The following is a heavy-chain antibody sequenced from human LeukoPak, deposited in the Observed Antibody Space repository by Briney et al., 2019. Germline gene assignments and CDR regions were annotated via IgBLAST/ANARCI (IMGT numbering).Heavy chain of an antibody. D-gene: IGHD2-21*01. J-gene: IGHJ5*02. CDR1: GYSFTSYW. Sequence: PGESLKISCKGSGYSFTSYWIGWVRQMPGKGLEWMGIIYPGESDIRYSPPFQGQVTISADKSISTAYPQWSSLKASDTAMYYCARRLGNWFDPWGQGTQVTVSS. CDR3: ARRLGNWFDP. V-gene: IGHV5-51*01. CDR2: IYPGESDI.